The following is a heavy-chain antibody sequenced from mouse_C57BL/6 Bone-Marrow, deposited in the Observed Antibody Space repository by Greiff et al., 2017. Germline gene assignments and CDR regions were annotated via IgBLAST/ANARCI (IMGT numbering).Heavy chain of an antibody. Sequence: VQGVESGAELMKPGASVKLSCKATGYTFTGYWIEWVKQRPGHGLEWIGEILPGSGSTNSNEKFKGKATFTADTSSNTAYMQLSSLTTEDSAIYYCARHPYFLDVWGTGTTVTVSS. CDR1: GYTFTGYW. CDR2: ILPGSGST. D-gene: IGHD6-5*01. J-gene: IGHJ1*03. CDR3: ARHPYFLDV. V-gene: IGHV1-9*01.